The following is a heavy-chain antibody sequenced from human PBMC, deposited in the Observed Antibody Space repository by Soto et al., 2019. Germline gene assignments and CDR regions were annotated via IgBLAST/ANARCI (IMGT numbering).Heavy chain of an antibody. CDR3: AKDLRSSTNYYDGVDV. CDR2: ISATGGST. V-gene: IGHV3-23*01. J-gene: IGHJ6*02. CDR1: GFSFSTYA. Sequence: EVQLLESGGGLVQPGGSLRLSCAASGFSFSTYAMSWVRQAPGKGLEWVSVISATGGSTFYADSVKGRFTVSRDNSRNTLYLQMISLRVEDTAVYYYAKDLRSSTNYYDGVDVWGQGTTVTVSS.